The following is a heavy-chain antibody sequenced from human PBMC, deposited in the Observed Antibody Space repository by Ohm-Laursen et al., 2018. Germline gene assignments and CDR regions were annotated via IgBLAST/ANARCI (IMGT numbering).Heavy chain of an antibody. CDR3: ARDYYGSGHFDY. CDR2: IYYSGST. D-gene: IGHD3-10*01. Sequence: SETLSLTCAVSGASISGYYWSWIRQPPGKGLEWIGYIYYSGSTNYNPSPKRRVTISLDTSKSQFSLKLNSVTAADTAVYYCARDYYGSGHFDYWGQGTLVTVSS. CDR1: GASISGYY. V-gene: IGHV4-59*01. J-gene: IGHJ4*02.